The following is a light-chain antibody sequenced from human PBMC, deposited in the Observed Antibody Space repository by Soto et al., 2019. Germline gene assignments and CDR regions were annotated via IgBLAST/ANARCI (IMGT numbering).Light chain of an antibody. CDR1: SSDVGGYNY. CDR3: SSYTSSSTL. J-gene: IGLJ1*01. CDR2: DVS. Sequence: QSVLTQPASVSGSPGQSITISCTGTSSDVGGYNYVSWYQQHPGKAPKLMIYDVSNRPSGVSNRFSGSKSVNTASLTISGLQAEDEADYYCSSYTSSSTLFGTGTKVTV. V-gene: IGLV2-14*01.